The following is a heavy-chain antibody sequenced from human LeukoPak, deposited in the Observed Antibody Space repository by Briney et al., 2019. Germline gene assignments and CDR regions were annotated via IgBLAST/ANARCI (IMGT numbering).Heavy chain of an antibody. D-gene: IGHD3-22*01. J-gene: IGHJ4*02. CDR3: AKVSSGTADY. V-gene: IGHV3-23*01. CDR2: ISGSGGST. CDR1: GFTFSTYA. Sequence: GGSLRLSCAASGFTFSTYAMSWVRQAPGKGLEWVSGISGSGGSTYYADSVKGRFTISRDNSENTLYLQMNSLRAEDTAVYYCAKVSSGTADYWGQGTLVTVSS.